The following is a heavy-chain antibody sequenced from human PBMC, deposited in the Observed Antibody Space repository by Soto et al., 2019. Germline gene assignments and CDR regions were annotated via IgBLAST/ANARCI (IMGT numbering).Heavy chain of an antibody. CDR3: ARGIASGSFFDYFDY. CDR2: IYYSGIT. D-gene: IGHD1-26*01. V-gene: IGHV4-31*03. Sequence: QVQLQESGPGLVKPSQTLSLTCTVSGDSIRSGNYYCNWIRQHPGKGLEWIGNIYYSGITNYNPSLKSRVTISVDTSKNYFSLKLSSVTAADTAVYYCARGIASGSFFDYFDYWGQGALVTVSS. CDR1: GDSIRSGNYY. J-gene: IGHJ4*02.